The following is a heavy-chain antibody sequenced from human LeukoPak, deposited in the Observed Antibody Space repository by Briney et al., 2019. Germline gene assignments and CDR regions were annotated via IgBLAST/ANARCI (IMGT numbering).Heavy chain of an antibody. J-gene: IGHJ5*02. Sequence: SETLSLTCTVSGYSISSDSYWGWIRQPPGKGLEWIGTISHRGTTYYSPSLKSRVTISIDTSENHFSLDLTSVTATDTAVYYCAKFGSTSGRGFDPWGQGTLVTVSS. CDR3: AKFGSTSGRGFDP. CDR1: GYSISSDSY. D-gene: IGHD2-2*01. V-gene: IGHV4-38-2*02. CDR2: ISHRGTT.